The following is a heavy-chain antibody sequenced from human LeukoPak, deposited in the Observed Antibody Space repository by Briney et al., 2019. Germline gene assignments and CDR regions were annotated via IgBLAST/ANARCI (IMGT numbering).Heavy chain of an antibody. CDR2: IYPGDSDT. CDR1: GYSFTSYW. Sequence: GESPEISCKGSGYSFTSYWIGWVRQMPGKGLEWMGIIYPGDSDTRYSPSFQGQVTISADKSISTAYLQRGSLKASDTVVYYCARQDGNWFDTWGQGTLVTVSS. V-gene: IGHV5-51*01. J-gene: IGHJ5*02. D-gene: IGHD5-24*01. CDR3: ARQDGNWFDT.